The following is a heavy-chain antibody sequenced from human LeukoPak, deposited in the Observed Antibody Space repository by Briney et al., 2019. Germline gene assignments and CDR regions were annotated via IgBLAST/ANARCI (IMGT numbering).Heavy chain of an antibody. CDR3: ARHSYLNGCFGY. CDR2: IYTSGST. D-gene: IGHD4/OR15-4a*01. CDR1: GDSISNYY. Sequence: ASETLSLTCTVSGDSISNYYWSWIRQPAGKGLEWIGRIYTSGSTNYNPSLKSRATISVDTSKNQFSLNLSSVTAADTAVYYCARHSYLNGCFGYWGQGTLVTVSS. V-gene: IGHV4-4*07. J-gene: IGHJ4*02.